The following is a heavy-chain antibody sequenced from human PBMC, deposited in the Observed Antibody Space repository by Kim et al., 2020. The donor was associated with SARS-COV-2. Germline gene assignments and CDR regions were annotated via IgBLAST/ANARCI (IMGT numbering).Heavy chain of an antibody. CDR2: ISSNGGST. CDR3: VKGGMYDIAAAGNYYYYGMDV. J-gene: IGHJ6*02. D-gene: IGHD6-13*01. V-gene: IGHV3-64D*06. Sequence: GGSLRLSCSASGFTFSSYAMHWVRQAPGKGLEYVSAISSNGGSTYYADSVKGRFTISRDNSKNTLYLQMSSLRAEDTAVYYCVKGGMYDIAAAGNYYYYGMDVWGQGTTVTVSS. CDR1: GFTFSSYA.